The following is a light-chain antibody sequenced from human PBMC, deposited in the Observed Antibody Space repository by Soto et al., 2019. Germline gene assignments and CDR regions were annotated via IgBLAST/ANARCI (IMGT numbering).Light chain of an antibody. CDR2: RAS. CDR1: QSVSSN. V-gene: IGKV3-15*01. CDR3: QQYNNWHPVT. J-gene: IGKJ3*01. Sequence: EIVMTQSPATLSVSPGERSTLSCRASQSVSSNLAWYQQKPGQAPRLLIYRASTRATGIAARFSSSGSGTEYTLIISRLQSEDFAVSYCQQYNNWHPVTFGPGTKVDIK.